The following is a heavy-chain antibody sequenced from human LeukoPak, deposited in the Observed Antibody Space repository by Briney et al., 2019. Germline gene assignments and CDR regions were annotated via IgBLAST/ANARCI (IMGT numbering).Heavy chain of an antibody. CDR1: GFAVSSNY. Sequence: GGSLRLSGAASGFAVSSNYMSWVRQAPGKGLEWVSVLYGGGGSYYADSVKGRFIIFRDNSKNMLYLQMNSLRVEDTAVYYCVREGNWAYWGQGTLVTVSS. CDR3: VREGNWAY. CDR2: LYGGGGS. V-gene: IGHV3-53*01. D-gene: IGHD1-1*01. J-gene: IGHJ4*02.